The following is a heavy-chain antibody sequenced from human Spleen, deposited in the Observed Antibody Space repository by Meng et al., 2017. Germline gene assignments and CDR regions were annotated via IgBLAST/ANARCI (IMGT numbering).Heavy chain of an antibody. CDR1: GGSISSSSYY. Sequence: ETLSLTCTVSGGSISSSSYYWGWVRQAPGKGLEWVANIKQDGSEKYYVDSVKGRFTISRDNAKNSLYLRMNSLRAEDTAVYYCARHGITMVRGVSYFDYWGQGTLVTVSS. D-gene: IGHD3-10*01. J-gene: IGHJ4*02. CDR3: ARHGITMVRGVSYFDY. V-gene: IGHV3-7*01. CDR2: IKQDGSEK.